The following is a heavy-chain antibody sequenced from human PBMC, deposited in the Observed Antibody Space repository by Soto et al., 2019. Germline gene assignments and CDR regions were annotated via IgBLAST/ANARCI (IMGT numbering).Heavy chain of an antibody. Sequence: SETLSLTCTVSGGSISRGGYYWSWIRQHPGKGLEWIGYIYYSGSTYYNPSLKSRVTISVDTSKDQFSLKLSSVTAADTAVYYCARGLRYFDWPYFDYWGQGTLVTVSS. CDR1: GGSISRGGYY. CDR3: ARGLRYFDWPYFDY. CDR2: IYYSGST. V-gene: IGHV4-31*02. D-gene: IGHD3-9*01. J-gene: IGHJ4*02.